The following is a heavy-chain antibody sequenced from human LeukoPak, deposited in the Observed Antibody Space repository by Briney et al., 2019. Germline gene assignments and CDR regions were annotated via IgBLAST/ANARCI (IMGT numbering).Heavy chain of an antibody. Sequence: GGSLRLSCAASGFTFSSYAMSWVRQAPGKGLEWVSVISGSGTSTYYADSVKGRFTISRDNSKNTLYLQMNSLRAEDTAVYSCAKGRRDFWSALDYWGQGTLVTVSS. V-gene: IGHV3-23*01. CDR1: GFTFSSYA. CDR2: ISGSGTST. D-gene: IGHD3-3*01. J-gene: IGHJ4*02. CDR3: AKGRRDFWSALDY.